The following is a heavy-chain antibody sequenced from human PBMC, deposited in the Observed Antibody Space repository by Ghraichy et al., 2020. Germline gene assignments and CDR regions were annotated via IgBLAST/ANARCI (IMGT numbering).Heavy chain of an antibody. J-gene: IGHJ6*02. CDR3: ARTGSSRGGMDV. Sequence: SETLSLTCTVSGGSISSYYWSWIRQPPGKGLEWIGYIYYSGSTNYNPSLKSRVTISVDTSKNQFSLKLSSVTAADTAVYYCARTGSSRGGMDVWGQGTTVTVSS. CDR2: IYYSGST. V-gene: IGHV4-59*01. CDR1: GGSISSYY. D-gene: IGHD2-2*01.